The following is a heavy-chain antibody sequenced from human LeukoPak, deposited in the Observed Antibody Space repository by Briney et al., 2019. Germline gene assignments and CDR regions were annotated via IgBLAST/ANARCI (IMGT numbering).Heavy chain of an antibody. CDR2: INPSGGST. D-gene: IGHD6-6*01. CDR1: GYTFTIYY. V-gene: IGHV1-46*01. Sequence: ASVKVSCEASGYTFTIYYTHCVPHTPEQGLEWMGIINPSGGSTSYGQKFQSRVTMTRDMSTSTVYMELRSLRSDDTAVYYCARGSSSTHWGQGNLVIVSS. J-gene: IGHJ4*02. CDR3: ARGSSSTH.